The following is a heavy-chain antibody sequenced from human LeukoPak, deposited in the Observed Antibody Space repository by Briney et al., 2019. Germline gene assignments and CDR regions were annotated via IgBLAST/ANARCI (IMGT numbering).Heavy chain of an antibody. D-gene: IGHD2-2*01. J-gene: IGHJ6*04. CDR1: GGSFSGYY. CDR3: ARLGYCSSTSCHGGDYYGMEV. CDR2: INHSGST. Sequence: SETLSLTCAVSGGSFSGYYWSWVRQPPGQGLEWIGEINHSGSTNYNPSLTSRVTISVYASKNQFSLKLSCVTAAGTAGYYCARLGYCSSTSCHGGDYYGMEVWGKGTTVTVSS. V-gene: IGHV4-34*01.